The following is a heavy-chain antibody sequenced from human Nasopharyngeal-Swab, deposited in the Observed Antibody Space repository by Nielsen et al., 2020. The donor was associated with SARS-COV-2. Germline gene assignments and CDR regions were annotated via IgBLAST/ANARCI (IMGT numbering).Heavy chain of an antibody. D-gene: IGHD2-2*01. CDR1: GYTLTDLS. CDR2: FDPEDGET. V-gene: IGHV1-24*01. Sequence: SVKVSCKVSGYTLTDLSIHWVRQAPGKGLEWMGGFDPEDGETIYAQKFQGRVTMTEDTSTDTAYMELSSLRSEDTAVYYCATSAPYCSSTSCSYWFDPWGQGTLVTVSS. J-gene: IGHJ5*02. CDR3: ATSAPYCSSTSCSYWFDP.